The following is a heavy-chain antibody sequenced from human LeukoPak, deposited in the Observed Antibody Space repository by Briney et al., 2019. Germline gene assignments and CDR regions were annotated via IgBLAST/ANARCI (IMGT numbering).Heavy chain of an antibody. CDR3: ARHRGYYYYYMDV. CDR2: MYYSGST. Sequence: SETLSLTCTVSGGSISSNSYYWGWIRQPPGKGLEWIGSMYYSGSTYYNPSLKSRVAISVDTSKNQFSLKLSSVTAADTAVYYCARHRGYYYYYMDVWGKGTTVTISS. V-gene: IGHV4-39*01. J-gene: IGHJ6*03. CDR1: GGSISSNSYY.